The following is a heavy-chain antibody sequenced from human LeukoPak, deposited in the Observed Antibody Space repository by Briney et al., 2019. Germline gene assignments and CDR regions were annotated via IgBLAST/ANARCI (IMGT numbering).Heavy chain of an antibody. J-gene: IGHJ4*02. CDR2: INHSGST. Sequence: SETLSLTCAVYGGSFSGYYWSWIRQPPGKGLEWIGEINHSGSTNYNPSLKSRVTISVDTSKNQFSLKLSSVTAADTAVYYCARLSPTDYGDYADYWGQGTLVTVSS. CDR3: ARLSPTDYGDYADY. V-gene: IGHV4-34*01. D-gene: IGHD4-17*01. CDR1: GGSFSGYY.